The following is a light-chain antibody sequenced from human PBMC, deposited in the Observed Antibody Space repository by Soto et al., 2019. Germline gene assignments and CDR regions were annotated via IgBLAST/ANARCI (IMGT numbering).Light chain of an antibody. CDR1: QSVSSSY. J-gene: IGKJ5*01. Sequence: IVLTQSPGTLSLPPGERAPLSCRASQSVSSSYLAWYQQKPGQAPRLLIYGASSRATGIPDRFSGSGSGTDFTLTISRLEPEDFAVYYCQQYGSSPPITFGQGTRLEI. CDR2: GAS. CDR3: QQYGSSPPIT. V-gene: IGKV3-20*01.